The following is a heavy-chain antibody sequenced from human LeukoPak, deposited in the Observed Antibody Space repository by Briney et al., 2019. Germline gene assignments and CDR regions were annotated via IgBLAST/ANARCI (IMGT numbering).Heavy chain of an antibody. CDR3: TRFYFSSSSDYYYYMDV. D-gene: IGHD6-6*01. V-gene: IGHV3-73*01. J-gene: IGHJ6*03. CDR2: IRSKANSYAT. Sequence: QPGGSLKLSCAASGFTFSGAVMHWVRQASGKGLEWVGRIRSKANSYATAYAASVKGRFTISRDDSKNTAYLQMNSLKTEDTAVYYCTRFYFSSSSDYYYYMDVWGKGTTVTVSS. CDR1: GFTFSGAV.